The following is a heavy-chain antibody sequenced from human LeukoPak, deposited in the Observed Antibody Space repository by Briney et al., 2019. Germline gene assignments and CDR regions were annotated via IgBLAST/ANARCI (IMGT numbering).Heavy chain of an antibody. D-gene: IGHD2-15*01. CDR2: ISPSSSSI. Sequence: GGSLRLSCEASGFTFSTYTMNWVRQAPGKGLEWVSFISPSSSSIYYADSVKGRFTVSRDNAKNSLYLQMNSLRAEDTAVYYSARDLRLAFCSGGSCGYYGMDVWGQGTTVTVSS. CDR1: GFTFSTYT. V-gene: IGHV3-21*01. CDR3: ARDLRLAFCSGGSCGYYGMDV. J-gene: IGHJ6*02.